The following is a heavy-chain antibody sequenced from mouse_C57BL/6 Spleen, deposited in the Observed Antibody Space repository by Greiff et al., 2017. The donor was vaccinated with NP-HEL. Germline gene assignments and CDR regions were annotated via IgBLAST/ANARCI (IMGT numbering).Heavy chain of an antibody. Sequence: EVQLQQSGAELVKPGASVKLPCKASGYTFTDYNMDWVKQSHGKSLEWIGDINPNNGGTNYNQKFKGKATLTVDKSSITTYMELRSLTSEDTAVYYWGRGNHYAFDYWGQGTSVTVSS. D-gene: IGHD2-1*01. CDR2: INPNNGGT. CDR3: GRGNHYAFDY. CDR1: GYTFTDYN. V-gene: IGHV1-18*01. J-gene: IGHJ4*01.